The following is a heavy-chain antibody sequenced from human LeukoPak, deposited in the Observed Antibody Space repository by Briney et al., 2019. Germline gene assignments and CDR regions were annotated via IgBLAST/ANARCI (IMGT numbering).Heavy chain of an antibody. CDR1: GGSISSGGHY. CDR3: ARGLSAIVY. D-gene: IGHD2-15*01. J-gene: IGHJ4*02. V-gene: IGHV4-31*03. Sequence: SETLSLTCTVSGGSISSGGHYWSWIRQHPGKGLEWIGEINHSGSTNYNPSLKSRVTISVDTSKNQFSLKLSSVTAADTAVYYCARGLSAIVYWGQGTLVTVSS. CDR2: INHSGST.